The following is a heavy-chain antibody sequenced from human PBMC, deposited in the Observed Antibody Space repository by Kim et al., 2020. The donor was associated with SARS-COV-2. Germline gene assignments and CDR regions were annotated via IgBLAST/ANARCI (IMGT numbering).Heavy chain of an antibody. V-gene: IGHV3-74*01. CDR3: ARGAF. J-gene: IGHJ1*01. Sequence: GGSLRLSCAASGFTFSTYYMDWVRQAPGKGPVWVSRIDNNGSTTHYADSVKGRFTISRDNSKNTLFLQMTSLRADDTGVYYCARGAFWCLGTLVRVSS. CDR1: GFTFSTYY. CDR2: IDNNGSTT.